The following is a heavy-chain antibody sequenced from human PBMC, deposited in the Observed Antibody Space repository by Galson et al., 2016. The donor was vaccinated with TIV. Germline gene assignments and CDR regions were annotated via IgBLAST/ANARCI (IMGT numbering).Heavy chain of an antibody. Sequence: SVKVSCKASGGTFSSYAISWVRQAPGQGLEWIGRIIPILGTANYAQKFQGRVTITADESTSTAYMELSSLRSEDTAVYYCARVRFGELAGYYYYMDVWGQGTTVTVSS. D-gene: IGHD3-10*01. CDR3: ARVRFGELAGYYYYMDV. J-gene: IGHJ6*03. CDR1: GGTFSSYA. CDR2: IIPILGTA. V-gene: IGHV1-69*13.